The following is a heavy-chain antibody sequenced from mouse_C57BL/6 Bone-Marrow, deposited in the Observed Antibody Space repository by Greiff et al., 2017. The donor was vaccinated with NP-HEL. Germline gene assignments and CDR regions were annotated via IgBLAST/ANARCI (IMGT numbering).Heavy chain of an antibody. V-gene: IGHV5-6*01. CDR3: ARQGSFDV. CDR2: ISSGGSYT. Sequence: EVTLVESGGDLVKPGGSLKLSCAASGFTFSSYGMSWVRQTPDKRLEWVATISSGGSYTYYPDSVKGRFTISRDNAKNTLYLQMSSLKSEDTAMYYCARQGSFDVWGTGTTVTVSS. J-gene: IGHJ1*03. CDR1: GFTFSSYG.